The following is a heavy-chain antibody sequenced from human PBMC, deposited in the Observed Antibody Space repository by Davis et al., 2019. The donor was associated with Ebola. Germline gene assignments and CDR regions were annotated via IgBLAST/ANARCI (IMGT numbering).Heavy chain of an antibody. CDR1: GGSMSSYY. D-gene: IGHD2-15*01. CDR2: IYYSGVT. CDR3: ARAAGRYCSGGSCYGGRRVNWFDP. V-gene: IGHV4-59*01. J-gene: IGHJ5*02. Sequence: MPSETLSLTCTVSGGSMSSYYWSWIRQPPGKGLEWIGYIYYSGVTNYNPSLTSRVTISLDTSKNQFSLKLTSVTAADTAVYYCARAAGRYCSGGSCYGGRRVNWFDPWGQGTLVTVSS.